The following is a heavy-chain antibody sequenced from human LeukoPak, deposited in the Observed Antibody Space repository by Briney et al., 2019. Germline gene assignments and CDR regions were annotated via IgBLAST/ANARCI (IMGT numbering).Heavy chain of an antibody. CDR1: GFTFDDYA. D-gene: IGHD5-24*01. CDR2: ISWNSGLI. CDR3: AKGRERWLQPDTFDI. Sequence: GGSLRLSCAASGFTFDDYAMHWVRQAPGKGLEWVSGISWNSGLIGYADSVKGRFTISRDNAKNSLYLQMNSLRAEDTALYYCAKGRERWLQPDTFDIWGQGTMVTVSS. J-gene: IGHJ3*02. V-gene: IGHV3-9*01.